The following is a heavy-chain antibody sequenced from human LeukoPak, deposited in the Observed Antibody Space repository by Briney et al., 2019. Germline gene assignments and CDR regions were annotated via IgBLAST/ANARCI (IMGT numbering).Heavy chain of an antibody. Sequence: ASVKVSCKASGYTFTDYYMHWVRQAPGPGLEWTGWINPNSGGTDYAQKFQGRVTLIRDTSISTAYMELSRLTSDDTAVYYCARGRYCGETTCSDFDSWGQGTLVTVSS. CDR3: ARGRYCGETTCSDFDS. D-gene: IGHD2-21*01. J-gene: IGHJ4*02. CDR2: INPNSGGT. V-gene: IGHV1-2*02. CDR1: GYTFTDYY.